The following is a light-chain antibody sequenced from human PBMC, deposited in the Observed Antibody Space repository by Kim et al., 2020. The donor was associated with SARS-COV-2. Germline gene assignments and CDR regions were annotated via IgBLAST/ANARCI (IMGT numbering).Light chain of an antibody. CDR2: QDS. J-gene: IGLJ2*01. CDR3: QAWDSSSHVV. V-gene: IGLV3-1*01. CDR1: KLGDKY. Sequence: SYELTQPPSVSVSPGQTASITCSGDKLGDKYACWYQQKPGQPPLLVIYQDSKRPSGIPERFSGSNSGNTATLTISGTQAMDEADYYCQAWDSSSHVVFGGGTQLSVL.